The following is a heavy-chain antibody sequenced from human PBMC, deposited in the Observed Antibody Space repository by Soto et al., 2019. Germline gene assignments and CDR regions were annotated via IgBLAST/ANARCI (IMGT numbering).Heavy chain of an antibody. Sequence: SETLSLTCSVSGDSISNLDYFWAWIRQPPGQALEYIGYIYKSATTYYNPSFESRVAIPVDTSKSQFSLNVTSVTAADTAVYFCARGRYCLTGRCFPNWSDSWGQGALVTVSS. CDR1: GDSISNLDYF. CDR2: IYKSATT. CDR3: ARGRYCLTGRCFPNWSDS. D-gene: IGHD7-27*01. J-gene: IGHJ5*01. V-gene: IGHV4-30-4*01.